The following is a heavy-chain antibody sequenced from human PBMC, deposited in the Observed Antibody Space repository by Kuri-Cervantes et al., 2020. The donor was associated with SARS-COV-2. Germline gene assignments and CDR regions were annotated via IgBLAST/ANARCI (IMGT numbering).Heavy chain of an antibody. V-gene: IGHV3-20*04. J-gene: IGHJ4*02. CDR1: GFTFDDYG. CDR3: ARVDYGSSAIPPDY. D-gene: IGHD3-22*01. Sequence: GESLKISCAASGFTFDDYGMSWVRQAPGKGLEWVSGINWNGGSTGYADSVKGRFTISRDNAKNSLYLQMNSLRAEDTALYYCARVDYGSSAIPPDYWGQGTLVTVSS. CDR2: INWNGGST.